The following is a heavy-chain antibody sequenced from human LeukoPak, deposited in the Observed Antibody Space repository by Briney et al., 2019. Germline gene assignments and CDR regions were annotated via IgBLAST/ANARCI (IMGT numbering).Heavy chain of an antibody. CDR3: AKGLLSY. V-gene: IGHV3-30*04. J-gene: IGHJ4*02. CDR2: ISYDGSNK. CDR1: GFTFSSYA. Sequence: GGSLRLSCAASGFTFSSYAMHWVRQAPGKGLEWVAVISYDGSNKYYADSVKGRFTISRDNSKNTLYLQMNSLRAEDTAVYYCAKGLLSYWGQGTLVTVSS. D-gene: IGHD2/OR15-2a*01.